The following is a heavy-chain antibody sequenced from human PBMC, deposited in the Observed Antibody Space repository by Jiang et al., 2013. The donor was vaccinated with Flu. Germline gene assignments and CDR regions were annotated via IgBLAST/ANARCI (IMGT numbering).Heavy chain of an antibody. CDR3: AKGGYYFFDY. J-gene: IGHJ4*02. Sequence: SGPGLVKPSGEPCPSPAPVSSDSINNNNWWSWVRQPPGKGLEWIGEVYHTGRTNYNPSLRGRVTISVDTSKNQFSLRVTSVTAADTAVYYCAKGGYYFFDYWGQGALVTVSS. V-gene: IGHV4-4*02. D-gene: IGHD3-3*01. CDR2: VYHTGRT. CDR1: SDSINNNNW.